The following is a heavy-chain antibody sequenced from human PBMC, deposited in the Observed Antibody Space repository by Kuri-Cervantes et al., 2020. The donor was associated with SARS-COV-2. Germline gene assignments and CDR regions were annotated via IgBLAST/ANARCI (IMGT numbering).Heavy chain of an antibody. J-gene: IGHJ4*02. D-gene: IGHD3-3*01. CDR3: ARDLSLEWLDLRNY. Sequence: GESLKISCAASGFTFSSYSMNWVRQAPGKGLEWVSYISSSSSTIYYADSVKGRFTISRDNAKNSLYLQMNSLRGEDTAVYYCARDLSLEWLDLRNYWGQGTLVTVSS. CDR2: ISSSSSTI. V-gene: IGHV3-48*01. CDR1: GFTFSSYS.